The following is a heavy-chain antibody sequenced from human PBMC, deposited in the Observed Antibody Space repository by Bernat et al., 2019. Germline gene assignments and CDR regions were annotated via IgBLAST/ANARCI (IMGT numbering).Heavy chain of an antibody. D-gene: IGHD1-1*01. V-gene: IGHV3-30*02. CDR3: AKEAAVIKRHGYYCDY. J-gene: IGHJ4*01. CDR2: IRYDGSNK. CDR1: GFTFSSYG. Sequence: GFTFSSYGMHWVRQAPGKGLEWVAFIRYDGSNKYYADSVKGRFTISRDNSKNTLYLQMNSLRAEDTAVYYCAKEAAVIKRHGYYCDYWG.